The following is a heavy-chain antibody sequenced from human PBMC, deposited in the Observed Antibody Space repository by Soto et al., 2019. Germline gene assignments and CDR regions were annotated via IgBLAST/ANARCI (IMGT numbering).Heavy chain of an antibody. D-gene: IGHD1-26*01. Sequence: QVQLVQSGAEVKKPGSSVKVSCKASGGTFSSYSINWVRQDPGQGLEWMGEIIPIFGTANYAQKFQGRVTITADESTSTAYMELSSLRSEDTAVYYCARDGGRHSGGSDYWGQGTLVTVSS. CDR2: IIPIFGTA. CDR1: GGTFSSYS. CDR3: ARDGGRHSGGSDY. V-gene: IGHV1-69*01. J-gene: IGHJ4*02.